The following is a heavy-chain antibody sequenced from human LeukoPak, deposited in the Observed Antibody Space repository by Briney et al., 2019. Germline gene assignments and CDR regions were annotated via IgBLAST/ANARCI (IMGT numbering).Heavy chain of an antibody. D-gene: IGHD3-10*01. J-gene: IGHJ4*02. V-gene: IGHV4-4*07. CDR2: IYTSGST. CDR1: GGSISSYY. CDR3: ARLTMVRGVIIFDY. Sequence: SETLSLTCTVSGGSISSYYWSWIRQPAGKGLEWIGRIYTSGSTNYNPSLKSRVTMSVDTSKNQFSLKLSSVTAADTAVYYCARLTMVRGVIIFDYWGQGTLVTVSS.